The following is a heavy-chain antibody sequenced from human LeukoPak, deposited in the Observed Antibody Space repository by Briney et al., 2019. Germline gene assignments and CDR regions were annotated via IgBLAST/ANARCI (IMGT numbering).Heavy chain of an antibody. V-gene: IGHV1-46*01. J-gene: IGHJ4*02. CDR3: ARDQEGFDY. CDR2: IYPRDGST. CDR1: GYTFTSNY. Sequence: ASVKVSCKASGYTFTSNYIHWVRQAPGQGLEWMGMIYPRDGSTSYAQKFQGRVTVTRDTSTSTVRMELSGLRSEDTAVYYCARDQEGFDYWGQGTLVTVSS.